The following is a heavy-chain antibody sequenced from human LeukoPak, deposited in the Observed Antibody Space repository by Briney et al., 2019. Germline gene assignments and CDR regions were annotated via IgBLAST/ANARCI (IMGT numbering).Heavy chain of an antibody. Sequence: ASVKVSCKASGYTFTSYGISWVRQAPGQGLEWMGWISAYNGNTNYAQKLQGRVTMTTDTSTSTAYMELRSLRSDDTAVYYCARANEKRWLQLENWFDPWGQGTLGTVSS. J-gene: IGHJ5*02. CDR1: GYTFTSYG. V-gene: IGHV1-18*01. CDR3: ARANEKRWLQLENWFDP. CDR2: ISAYNGNT. D-gene: IGHD5-24*01.